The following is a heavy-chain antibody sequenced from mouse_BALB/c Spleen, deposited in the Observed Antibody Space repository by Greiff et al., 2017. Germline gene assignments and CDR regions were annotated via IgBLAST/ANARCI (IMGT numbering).Heavy chain of an antibody. CDR2: IDPENGDT. V-gene: IGHV14-4*02. D-gene: IGHD1-1*01. CDR3: NEQDYYGSSPFDY. J-gene: IGHJ2*01. CDR1: GFNIKDYY. Sequence: VQLQQSGAELVRSGASVKLSCTASGFNIKDYYMHWVKQRPEQGLEWIGWIDPENGDTEYAPKFQGKATMTADTSSNTAYLQLSSLTSEDTAVYYCNEQDYYGSSPFDYWGQGTTLTVSS.